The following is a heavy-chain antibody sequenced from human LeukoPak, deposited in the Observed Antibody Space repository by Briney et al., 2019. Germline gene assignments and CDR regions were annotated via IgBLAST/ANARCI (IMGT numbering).Heavy chain of an antibody. CDR3: VSQYSGTYYFDH. D-gene: IGHD1-26*01. CDR2: INAGAGRT. CDR1: GFTFSSYA. V-gene: IGHV3-23*01. Sequence: PGGSLRLSCAASGFTFSSYAMNWVRQAPGKGLEWISDINAGAGRTNYADSVKGRFTISRDNSKNTLFLQMNSLKAEDTAIYYCVSQYSGTYYFDHWGQGTLVTVFS. J-gene: IGHJ4*02.